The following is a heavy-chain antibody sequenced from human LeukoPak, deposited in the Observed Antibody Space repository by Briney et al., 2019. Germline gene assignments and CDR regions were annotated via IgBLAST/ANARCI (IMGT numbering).Heavy chain of an antibody. D-gene: IGHD6-13*01. Sequence: GASVKVSCKASGYTFTGYYMHWVRQAPGQGLEWMGWINPNSGGTNYAQKFQGRVTMTRDTSISTAYMELSRLRSDDTAVYYCARDRLPYSSSWYAYWGQGTLVTVSS. CDR3: ARDRLPYSSSWYAY. V-gene: IGHV1-2*02. J-gene: IGHJ4*02. CDR1: GYTFTGYY. CDR2: INPNSGGT.